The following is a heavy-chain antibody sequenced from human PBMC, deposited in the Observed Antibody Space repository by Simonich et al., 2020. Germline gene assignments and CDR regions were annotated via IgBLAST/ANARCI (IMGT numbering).Heavy chain of an antibody. D-gene: IGHD7-27*01. J-gene: IGHJ6*03. CDR3: ARGALTGDYYYMDV. Sequence: QVQLVQSGAEVTKPGASVNVSCKASGYTFPGYYMHWVRQAPGQGLEWMGWVNPNSGGTNYAQKFQGRVTMTRDTSISTAYMELSRLRSDDTAVYYCARGALTGDYYYMDVWGKGTTVTVSS. CDR2: VNPNSGGT. V-gene: IGHV1-2*02. CDR1: GYTFPGYY.